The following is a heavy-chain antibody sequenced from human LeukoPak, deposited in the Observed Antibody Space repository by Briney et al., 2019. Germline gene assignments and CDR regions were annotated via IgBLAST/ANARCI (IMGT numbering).Heavy chain of an antibody. CDR3: AKDKRGTGWLLLWFFDL. D-gene: IGHD6-19*01. CDR1: GFSSSSYA. Sequence: GGSLRLSCAASGFSSSSYAISWVRQAPGKGLEWVASISGTGGTTYFADFVKGRFSISRDSSKNTVHLQMNSLRAEDTAVYYCAKDKRGTGWLLLWFFDLWGRGTLVTVSS. J-gene: IGHJ2*01. CDR2: ISGTGGTT. V-gene: IGHV3-23*01.